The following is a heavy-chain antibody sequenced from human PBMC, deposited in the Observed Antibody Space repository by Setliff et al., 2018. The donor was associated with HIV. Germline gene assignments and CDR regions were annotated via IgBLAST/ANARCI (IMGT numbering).Heavy chain of an antibody. CDR3: ARLGRGIAVAGTRIDY. D-gene: IGHD6-19*01. CDR1: GGSISSSSHY. CDR2: IYYSGST. J-gene: IGHJ4*02. V-gene: IGHV4-39*01. Sequence: LSLTCTVSGGSISSSSHYWGWIRQSPGKGLEWIRSIYYSGSTYYNSSLKSRVTIFVDTSKNQLSLKLRSVTAADTAVYYCARLGRGIAVAGTRIDYWGRGTLVTVSS.